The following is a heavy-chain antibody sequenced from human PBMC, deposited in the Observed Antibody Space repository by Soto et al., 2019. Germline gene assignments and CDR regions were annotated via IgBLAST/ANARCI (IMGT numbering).Heavy chain of an antibody. V-gene: IGHV3-23*01. J-gene: IGHJ3*02. CDR1: GFTFSSYA. Sequence: GGSLRLSCAASGFTFSSYAMSWVRQAPGKGLEWVSAISGSGGSTYYADSVKGRFTISRDNSKNTLYLQMNSLRAEDTAVYYCAKDLEMEGLAESSGDAFDIWGQGTMVTVSS. D-gene: IGHD3-3*01. CDR3: AKDLEMEGLAESSGDAFDI. CDR2: ISGSGGST.